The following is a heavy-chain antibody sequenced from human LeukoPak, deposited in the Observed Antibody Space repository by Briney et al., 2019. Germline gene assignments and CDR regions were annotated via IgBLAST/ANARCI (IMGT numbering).Heavy chain of an antibody. J-gene: IGHJ6*03. V-gene: IGHV1-69*05. D-gene: IGHD3-10*01. CDR2: IIPIFGTA. Sequence: ASVKGSCKASGGTFSSYAISWVRQAPGQGLEWMGGIIPIFGTANYAQKFQGRVTITTDESTSTAYMELSSLRSEDTAVYYCARSPYYYGSGSYHLGYMDVWGKGTTVTVSS. CDR1: GGTFSSYA. CDR3: ARSPYYYGSGSYHLGYMDV.